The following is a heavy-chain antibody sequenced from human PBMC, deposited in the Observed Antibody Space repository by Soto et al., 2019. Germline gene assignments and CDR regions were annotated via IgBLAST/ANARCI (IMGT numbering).Heavy chain of an antibody. CDR2: ISSSSSYI. V-gene: IGHV3-21*01. J-gene: IGHJ6*02. CDR1: GFTFSSYS. Sequence: GGSLRLSCAASGFTFSSYSMNWVRQAPGKGLEWVSSISSSSSYIYYADSVKGRFTISRDNAKNSLYLQMNSLRAEDTAVYYCARDPEDTAYYYYGMDVWGQGTTVTVSS. CDR3: ARDPEDTAYYYYGMDV. D-gene: IGHD5-18*01.